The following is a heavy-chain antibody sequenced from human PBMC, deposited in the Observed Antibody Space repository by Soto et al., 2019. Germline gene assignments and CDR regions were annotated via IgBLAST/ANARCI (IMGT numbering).Heavy chain of an antibody. CDR2: IIPILGIA. Sequence: SVKVSCKASGGTFSSYTISWVRQDPGQGLEWMGRIIPILGIANYAQKFQGRVTITADKSTSTAYMELSSLRSEDTAVYYCATHSGRGTRPGDYWGQGTLVTVSS. V-gene: IGHV1-69*02. D-gene: IGHD1-7*01. J-gene: IGHJ4*02. CDR3: ATHSGRGTRPGDY. CDR1: GGTFSSYT.